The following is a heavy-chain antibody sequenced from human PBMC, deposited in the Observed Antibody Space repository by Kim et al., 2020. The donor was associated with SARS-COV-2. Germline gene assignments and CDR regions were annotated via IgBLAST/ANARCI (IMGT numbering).Heavy chain of an antibody. V-gene: IGHV4-39*01. Sequence: SETLSLTCTVSGGSISSSSYYWGWIRQPPGKGLEWIGSIYYSGSTYYNPSLKSRVTISVDTSKNQFSLKLSSVTAADTAVYYCARHWVDSGYGGNWFDPWGQGTLVTVSS. D-gene: IGHD5-12*01. CDR1: GGSISSSSYY. CDR3: ARHWVDSGYGGNWFDP. CDR2: IYYSGST. J-gene: IGHJ5*02.